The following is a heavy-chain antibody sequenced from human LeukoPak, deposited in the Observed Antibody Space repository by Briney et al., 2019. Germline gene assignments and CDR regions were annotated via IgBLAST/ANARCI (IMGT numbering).Heavy chain of an antibody. CDR1: GGSISSSSYY. Sequence: SETLSLTCTVSGGSISSSSYYWGWIRQPPGKGLEWIGSIYYSGSTYYNPSLKSRVTISVDTSKNQFSLKLSSVPAADTAVYYCARGTYYDYVWGSYPLDYWGQGTLVTVSS. V-gene: IGHV4-39*07. D-gene: IGHD3-16*02. J-gene: IGHJ4*02. CDR3: ARGTYYDYVWGSYPLDY. CDR2: IYYSGST.